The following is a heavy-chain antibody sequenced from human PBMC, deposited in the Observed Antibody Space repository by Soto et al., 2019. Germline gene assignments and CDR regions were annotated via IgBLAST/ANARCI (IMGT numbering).Heavy chain of an antibody. CDR1: GGTFSTSA. CDR2: IMPIFRTA. CDR3: ARDKDRAQLGGNYYYIRDV. Sequence: VQVVQSGAEVKKPGSSVKVSCKTSGGTFSTSAISWVRQAPGQGLEWMGGIMPIFRTADYAQKFQARVTITAGESASTDYLELRSLPSADSAVYYCARDKDRAQLGGNYYYIRDVWGQGNTVTVTS. D-gene: IGHD3-3*02. J-gene: IGHJ6*02. V-gene: IGHV1-69*12.